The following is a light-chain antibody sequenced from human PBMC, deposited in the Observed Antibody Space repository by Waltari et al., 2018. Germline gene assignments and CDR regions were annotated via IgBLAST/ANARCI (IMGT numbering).Light chain of an antibody. V-gene: IGKV1D-12*01. Sequence: DIQMTQSPSSVSASVGDRVTITCRASQGLDNWVSWYQQKPGEAPRLLIYYISNLETGVPSRFSGSGSGTDFTLTINSLQPEVYATYYCQQASRFPRTFGGGTKVDVK. CDR2: YIS. CDR1: QGLDNW. CDR3: QQASRFPRT. J-gene: IGKJ4*01.